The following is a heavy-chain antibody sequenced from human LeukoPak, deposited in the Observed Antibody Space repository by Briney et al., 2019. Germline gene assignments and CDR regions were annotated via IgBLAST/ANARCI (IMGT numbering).Heavy chain of an antibody. CDR1: GFTFDDYA. D-gene: IGHD6-13*01. J-gene: IGHJ4*02. CDR3: AKEHSSSWYRAFDY. Sequence: GGSLRLSCAASGFTFDDYAMHWVRQAPGKGLEWVSGISWNSGSIGYADSVKGRFTISRDNAKNSLYLQMNSLRAEDTALYYCAKEHSSSWYRAFDYWGQGTLVTVSS. CDR2: ISWNSGSI. V-gene: IGHV3-9*01.